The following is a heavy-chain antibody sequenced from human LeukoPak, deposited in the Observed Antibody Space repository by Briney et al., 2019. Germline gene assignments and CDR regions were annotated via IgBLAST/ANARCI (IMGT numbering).Heavy chain of an antibody. CDR3: ASSRYYYYGMDV. CDR1: GGSISSYY. J-gene: IGHJ6*02. CDR2: IYYGGST. D-gene: IGHD6-6*01. Sequence: SETLSLTCTVSGGSISSYYWSWIRQPPGKGLEWIGYIYYGGSTNYNPSLKSRVTISVDTSKNQFSLKLSSVTAADTAVYYCASSRYYYYGMDVWGQGTTVTVSS. V-gene: IGHV4-59*01.